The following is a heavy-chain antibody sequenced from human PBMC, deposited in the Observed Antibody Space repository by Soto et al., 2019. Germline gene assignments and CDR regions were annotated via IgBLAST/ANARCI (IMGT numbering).Heavy chain of an antibody. V-gene: IGHV1-69*02. CDR2: IIPILGIA. CDR1: GGTFSSYT. D-gene: IGHD6-13*01. Sequence: QVQLVQSGAEVKKPGSSVKVSCKASGGTFSSYTISWVRQAPGQGLEWMGRIIPILGIANYAQKFQGRVTMTADQSTSTAYMELSSLRPEDTAVYYCARSREIRGSGSSWYREYFDSWGQGTLVTVSS. CDR3: ARSREIRGSGSSWYREYFDS. J-gene: IGHJ4*02.